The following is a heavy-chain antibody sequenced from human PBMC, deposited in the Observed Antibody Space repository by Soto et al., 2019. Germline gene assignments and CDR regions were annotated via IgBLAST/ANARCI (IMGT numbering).Heavy chain of an antibody. Sequence: QVQLQESGPGLVKPSGTLSLTCAVSGGSLSSSNWWSWVRQPPGKGLEWIGEIYHSGSTTYNPSLKSRVALSVDKSKNQFSLKLSSATAADTAVYHCARPYSSSWYYYGMDVRGQGTTVTVSS. CDR1: GGSLSSSNW. J-gene: IGHJ6*02. CDR2: IYHSGST. D-gene: IGHD6-13*01. V-gene: IGHV4-4*02. CDR3: ARPYSSSWYYYGMDV.